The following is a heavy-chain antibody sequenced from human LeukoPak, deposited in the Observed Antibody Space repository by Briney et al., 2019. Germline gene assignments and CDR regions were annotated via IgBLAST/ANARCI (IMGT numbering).Heavy chain of an antibody. CDR2: IKQDGSEK. CDR1: GFTFSSYW. J-gene: IGHJ6*03. D-gene: IGHD6-13*01. V-gene: IGHV3-7*01. Sequence: GGSLRLSCAASGFTFSSYWMSWVRQAPGKGLEWVANIKQDGSEKYYVDSVKGRFTISRDNAKNSLYLQMNSLRAEDTAVYYCARKIRIAAAGYYYYYMDVWGKGTTVTVSS. CDR3: ARKIRIAAAGYYYYYMDV.